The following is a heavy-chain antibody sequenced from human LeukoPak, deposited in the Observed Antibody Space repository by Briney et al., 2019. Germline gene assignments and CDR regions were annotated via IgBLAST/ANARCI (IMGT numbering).Heavy chain of an antibody. J-gene: IGHJ3*02. CDR2: IKKDGGEK. CDR3: TREAYYYDSSRSHDAFDI. D-gene: IGHD3-22*01. V-gene: IGHV3-7*01. Sequence: GGALRLSCAASGFTFSSYWMSWVRQAPGKGLEWVANIKKDGGEKYYVDSVKGRFTISRDNAKNSLYLQMNSLRAEDTAVYYRTREAYYYDSSRSHDAFDIWGQGTKVTVSS. CDR1: GFTFSSYW.